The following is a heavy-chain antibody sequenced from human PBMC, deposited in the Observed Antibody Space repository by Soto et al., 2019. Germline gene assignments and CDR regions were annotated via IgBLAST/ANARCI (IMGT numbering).Heavy chain of an antibody. J-gene: IGHJ3*02. CDR3: ARAFITSGYSYDALDI. V-gene: IGHV4-59*01. CDR1: GGSISSYY. D-gene: IGHD3-16*01. CDR2: LYNSRST. Sequence: PPEPLSLTCTVPGGSISSYYRSWIRQPLGKGLEWIGYLYNSRSTNSNPSLKSRVTISVDTAKNQFSLKLSSVTAADTAVYYSARAFITSGYSYDALDIWGQGTMVT.